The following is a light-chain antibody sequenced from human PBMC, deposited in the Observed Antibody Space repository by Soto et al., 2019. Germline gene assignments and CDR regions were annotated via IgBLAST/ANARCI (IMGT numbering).Light chain of an antibody. CDR1: QGIRHD. CDR3: QQANSFPLT. V-gene: IGKV1-6*01. CDR2: AAS. J-gene: IGKJ4*01. Sequence: AIEMTQSPSSLSVSVGDRVTITCRASQGIRHDLGWYQQKPGKAPELLIYAASILQSGVPSRFSGSGSGTDFTLTITSLQPEDFATYYCQQANSFPLTFGGGTKVDIK.